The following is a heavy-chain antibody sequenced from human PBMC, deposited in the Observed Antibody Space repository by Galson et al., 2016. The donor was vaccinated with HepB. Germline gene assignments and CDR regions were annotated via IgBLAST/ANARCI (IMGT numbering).Heavy chain of an antibody. CDR2: IHPHNPNV. J-gene: IGHJ4*02. CDR3: TRPGGNGYRPR. D-gene: IGHD5-24*01. V-gene: IGHV5-51*03. CDR1: GFSFTNYW. Sequence: QSGAEVKKPGESLRISCQTSGFSFTNYWIGWVRQKPGKGPDWIGIIHPHNPNVRYGPSFHGQVTISADKSVDTAYLQWSSLQPSDTAMYYCTRPGGNGYRPRWGQGTPVTVSS.